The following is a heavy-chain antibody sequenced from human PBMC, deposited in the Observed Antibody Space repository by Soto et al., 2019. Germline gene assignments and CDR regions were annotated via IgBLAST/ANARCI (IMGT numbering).Heavy chain of an antibody. D-gene: IGHD3-22*01. Sequence: ASVKVSCKASGYTFTSYGISWVRQAPGQGFEWMGWISAYNGNTNYAQKLQGRVTMTTDTSTSTAYMELRSLRSDDTALYYCARDSSDYYDSSVIDYWGQGTLVTVSS. CDR3: ARDSSDYYDSSVIDY. CDR1: GYTFTSYG. V-gene: IGHV1-18*01. J-gene: IGHJ4*02. CDR2: ISAYNGNT.